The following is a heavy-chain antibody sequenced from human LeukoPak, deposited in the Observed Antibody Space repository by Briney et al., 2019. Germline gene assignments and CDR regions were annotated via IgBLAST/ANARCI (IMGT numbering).Heavy chain of an antibody. J-gene: IGHJ4*02. CDR3: AREPVVPAATFDY. D-gene: IGHD2-2*01. V-gene: IGHV4-4*02. CDR2: IYHSGST. CDR1: GGSISSSNW. Sequence: PSGTLSLTCAVSGGSISSSNWWSWVRQPPGKGLEWIGEIYHSGSTNYNPSLKSRVTISVDKSKNQFSLKLSSVTAADTAVYYCAREPVVPAATFDYWGQGTLVTVSS.